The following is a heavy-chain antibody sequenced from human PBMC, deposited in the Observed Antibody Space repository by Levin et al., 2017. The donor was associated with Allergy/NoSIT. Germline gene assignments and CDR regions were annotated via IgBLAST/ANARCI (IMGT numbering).Heavy chain of an antibody. Sequence: GESLKISCAASGFTFSSYGMHWVRQAPGKGLEWVAVISYDGSNKYYADSVKGRFTISRDNSKNTLYLQMNSLRAEDTAVYYCAKDPEEQLVEYYFDYWGQGTLVTVSS. J-gene: IGHJ4*02. V-gene: IGHV3-30*18. CDR1: GFTFSSYG. D-gene: IGHD6-6*01. CDR3: AKDPEEQLVEYYFDY. CDR2: ISYDGSNK.